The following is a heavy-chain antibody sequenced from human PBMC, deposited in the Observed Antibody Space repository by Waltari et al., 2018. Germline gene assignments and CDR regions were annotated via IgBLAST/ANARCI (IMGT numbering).Heavy chain of an antibody. CDR1: GFTFSSYG. Sequence: QVQLVESGGGVVQPGRSLRLSCAASGFTFSSYGMHWVRQAPGKGLEWVAVIWYDGSNKYYADSVKGRFTISRDNSKNTLYLQMNSLRAEDTAMYYCAKDGFWSGTTTYYYGMDVWGQGTTVTVSS. V-gene: IGHV3-30*18. D-gene: IGHD3-3*01. CDR2: IWYDGSNK. CDR3: AKDGFWSGTTTYYYGMDV. J-gene: IGHJ6*02.